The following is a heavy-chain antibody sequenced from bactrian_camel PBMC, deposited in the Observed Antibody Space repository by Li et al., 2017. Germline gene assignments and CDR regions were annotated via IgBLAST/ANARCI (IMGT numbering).Heavy chain of an antibody. CDR2: IDTRGSV. J-gene: IGHJ4*01. D-gene: IGHD2*01. V-gene: IGHV3S53*01. CDR1: RYTYVSNC. Sequence: QVQLVESGGGSVQAGGSLRLSCEADRYTYVSNCMGWFRQPPGKSREGVAAIDTRGSVTVADSVKGRFSISKDNAGSTLYLQMNSLKPEDTAMYYCAADLCSDDGWLLLLEDNYWGQGTQVTVS. CDR3: AADLCSDDGWLLLLEDNY.